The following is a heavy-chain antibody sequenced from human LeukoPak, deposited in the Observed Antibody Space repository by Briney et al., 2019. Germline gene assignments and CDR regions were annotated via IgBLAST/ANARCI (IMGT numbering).Heavy chain of an antibody. Sequence: PGGSLRLSCAASGFTFSSYGMHWVRQAPGKGLEWVAFIRYDGSNKYYADSVKGRFTISRDNSKNTLYLQMNSLRAEDTAVYYCAKDTLIQLWPIMPPDYWGQGTLVTVSS. J-gene: IGHJ4*02. CDR1: GFTFSSYG. CDR3: AKDTLIQLWPIMPPDY. CDR2: IRYDGSNK. D-gene: IGHD5-18*01. V-gene: IGHV3-30*02.